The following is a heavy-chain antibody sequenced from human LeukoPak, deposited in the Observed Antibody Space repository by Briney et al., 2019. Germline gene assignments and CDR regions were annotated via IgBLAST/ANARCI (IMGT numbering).Heavy chain of an antibody. Sequence: GASVKVSCKASGYTFTGYYLHWVRQAPGQGLEWMGRLNLNSGDTNFAQKFQGRVTMTRDTSISTAYMDLSSLISDDTAVYYCARRGVVGAIDYWGQGALVTVSS. CDR3: ARRGVVGAIDY. V-gene: IGHV1-2*06. CDR1: GYTFTGYY. J-gene: IGHJ4*02. D-gene: IGHD1-26*01. CDR2: LNLNSGDT.